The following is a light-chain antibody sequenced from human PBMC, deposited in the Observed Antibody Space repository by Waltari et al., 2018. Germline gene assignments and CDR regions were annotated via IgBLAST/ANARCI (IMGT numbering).Light chain of an antibody. CDR2: DAS. V-gene: IGKV3-11*01. CDR3: QQRKSWPLT. CDR1: HSVSRY. J-gene: IGKJ4*01. Sequence: EIVLTQSPGTLSLSPGERATLSCRASHSVSRYLAWYQQRPGQAPRLLIYDASNRATGIPARFSGSGSETDFTLTISSLEPEDFAVYYCQQRKSWPLTFGGGTKVEIK.